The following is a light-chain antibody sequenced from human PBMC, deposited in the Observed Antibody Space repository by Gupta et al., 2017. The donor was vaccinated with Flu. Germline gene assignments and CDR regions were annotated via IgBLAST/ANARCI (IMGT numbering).Light chain of an antibody. J-gene: IGLJ1*01. CDR2: DVT. Sequence: QSAPTQPRSVSGSPGQPVTISCTGTSNDVGGSNRVSWYEQRPGKAPKLILYDVTERPSGFPDRFSGSKSGNTASLTISGLQADDEADYYCSSHAGRVTWVFGTGTTFTVL. CDR1: SNDVGGSNR. V-gene: IGLV2-11*01. CDR3: SSHAGRVTWV.